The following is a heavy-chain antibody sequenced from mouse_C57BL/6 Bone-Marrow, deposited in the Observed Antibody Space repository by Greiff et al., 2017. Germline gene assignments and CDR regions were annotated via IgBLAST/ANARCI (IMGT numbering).Heavy chain of an antibody. CDR3: ARNYYSNYGGFAY. CDR2: ISYAGSN. CDR1: GYSITSGYY. D-gene: IGHD2-5*01. Sequence: ESGPGLVKPSQSQSLTCYVTGYSITSGYYWNWIRQFPGNKLEWMGYISYAGSNNYNPSLQNRISITRDTSKNQFFLKLNSVTTEDTATYYCARNYYSNYGGFAYWGQGTLVTVSA. J-gene: IGHJ3*01. V-gene: IGHV3-6*01.